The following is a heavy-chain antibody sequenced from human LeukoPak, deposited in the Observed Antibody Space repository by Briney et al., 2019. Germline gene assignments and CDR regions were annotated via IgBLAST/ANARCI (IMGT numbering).Heavy chain of an antibody. Sequence: QPGRSLRLSCAASGFTFSSYAMHWVRQAPGKGLEWVAFIRYDGGKKYYADSVKGRFTISRDNSKNTLYLQMNSLRAEDTALYYCAKTGSWGSSNYYFDYWGQGTLVTVSS. V-gene: IGHV3-30*02. CDR1: GFTFSSYA. J-gene: IGHJ4*02. CDR3: AKTGSWGSSNYYFDY. D-gene: IGHD2-15*01. CDR2: IRYDGGKK.